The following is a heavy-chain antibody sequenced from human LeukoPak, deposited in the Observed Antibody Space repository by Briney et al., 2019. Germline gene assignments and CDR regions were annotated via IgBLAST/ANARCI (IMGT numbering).Heavy chain of an antibody. Sequence: GGSLRLSCAASGFTFSSYGMHWVRQAPGKGLEWVAVISYDGSNKYYADSVKGRFTISRDNSKNTLYLQMNSLRAEDTAVYYCAKDLGLWSYYYYGMDVWGQGTTVTVSS. CDR3: AKDLGLWSYYYYGMDV. CDR1: GFTFSSYG. J-gene: IGHJ6*02. D-gene: IGHD5-18*01. V-gene: IGHV3-30*18. CDR2: ISYDGSNK.